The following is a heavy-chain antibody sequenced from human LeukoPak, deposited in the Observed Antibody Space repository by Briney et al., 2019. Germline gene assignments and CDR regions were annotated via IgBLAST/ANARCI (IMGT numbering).Heavy chain of an antibody. J-gene: IGHJ2*01. CDR3: ARGGSGYYWYFDL. Sequence: SETLSLTCTVSGGSISSGSYYWSWIRQPAGKGLEWIGRIYTSGSTNYNPSLKSRVTMSVDTSKNQFSLKLSSATAADTAVYYCARGGSGYYWYFDLWGRGTLVTVSS. CDR1: GGSISSGSYY. CDR2: IYTSGST. D-gene: IGHD3-22*01. V-gene: IGHV4-61*02.